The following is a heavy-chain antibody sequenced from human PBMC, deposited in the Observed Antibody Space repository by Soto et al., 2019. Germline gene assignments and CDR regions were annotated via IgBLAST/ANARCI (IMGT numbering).Heavy chain of an antibody. CDR1: GGSFSGYY. D-gene: IGHD3-10*01. CDR2: INHSGST. J-gene: IGHJ4*02. Sequence: PSETLSLTCAAYGGSFSGYYWSWIRQPPGKGLEWIGEINHSGSTNYNPSLKSRVTISVDTSKNQFSLKLSSVTAADTAVYYCARTKNYYGSGSYLSNWGQG. CDR3: ARTKNYYGSGSYLSN. V-gene: IGHV4-34*01.